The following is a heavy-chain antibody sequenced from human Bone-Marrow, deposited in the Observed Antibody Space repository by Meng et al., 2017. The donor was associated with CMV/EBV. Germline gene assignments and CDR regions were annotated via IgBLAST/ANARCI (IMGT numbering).Heavy chain of an antibody. V-gene: IGHV3-21*01. Sequence: GESLKISCAASGFTFRSYSMNWVRQAPGKGLEWVSSISSSSSYIYYADSVEGRFTISRDNAKNSLYLQMNSLRAEDTAVYYCARDRAPYCSSTSCYGARGDYYYYGMDVWGQGTTVTVSS. CDR3: ARDRAPYCSSTSCYGARGDYYYYGMDV. D-gene: IGHD2-2*01. CDR2: ISSSSSYI. CDR1: GFTFRSYS. J-gene: IGHJ6*02.